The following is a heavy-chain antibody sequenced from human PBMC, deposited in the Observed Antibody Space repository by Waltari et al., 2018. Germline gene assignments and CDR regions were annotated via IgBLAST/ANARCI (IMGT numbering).Heavy chain of an antibody. J-gene: IGHJ4*02. CDR3: ARAEAGIAAAGPYY. CDR2: INTNTGNP. V-gene: IGHV7-4-1*02. Sequence: QVQLVHSGSELKKPGASVKVSCKASGYTFTSHAMNWGGTAPGQGLEWMGWINTNTGNPTYAQGFTGRFVFSLDTSVSTAYLQISSLKAEDTAVYYCARAEAGIAAAGPYYWGQGTLVTVSS. D-gene: IGHD6-13*01. CDR1: GYTFTSHA.